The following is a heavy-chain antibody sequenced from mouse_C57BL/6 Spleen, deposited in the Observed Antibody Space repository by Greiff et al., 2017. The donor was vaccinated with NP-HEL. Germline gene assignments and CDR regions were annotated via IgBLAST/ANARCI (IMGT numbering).Heavy chain of an antibody. D-gene: IGHD2-5*01. J-gene: IGHJ4*01. CDR2: IRLKSDNYAT. CDR1: GFTFSNYW. V-gene: IGHV6-3*01. Sequence: EVQLQQSGGGLVQPGGSMKLSCVASGFTFSNYWMNWVRQSPEKGLEWVAQIRLKSDNYATHYAESVKGRFTISRDDSKSSVYLQMNNLRAEDTGIYYCTGYYSNYVYAMDYWGQGTSVTVSS. CDR3: TGYYSNYVYAMDY.